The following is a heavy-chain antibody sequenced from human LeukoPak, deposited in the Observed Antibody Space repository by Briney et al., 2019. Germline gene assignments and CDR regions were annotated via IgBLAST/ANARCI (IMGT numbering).Heavy chain of an antibody. CDR3: AKDTGNYDLYLQH. J-gene: IGHJ1*01. Sequence: GSLRLSCAASGFTFDDYAMHWVRQAPGKGLEWVSLISGDGGSTYYADSVKGRFTISRDKNSLYLQMNSLRTEDTALYYCAKDTGNYDLYLQHWGQGTLVTVSS. CDR1: GFTFDDYA. V-gene: IGHV3-43*02. D-gene: IGHD3-10*01. CDR2: ISGDGGST.